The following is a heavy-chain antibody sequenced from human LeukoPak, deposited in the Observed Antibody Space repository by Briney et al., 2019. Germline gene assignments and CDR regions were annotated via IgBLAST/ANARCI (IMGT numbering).Heavy chain of an antibody. CDR3: ARLDTAMVTLSPEHFDY. V-gene: IGHV1-69*06. Sequence: SVKVSCKASGGTFSSYAISWMRQAPGQGLEWMGGIIPIFGTANYAQKFQGRVTITADKSTSTAYMELSSLRSEDTAMYYCARLDTAMVTLSPEHFDYWGQGALVTVSS. J-gene: IGHJ4*02. D-gene: IGHD5-18*01. CDR2: IIPIFGTA. CDR1: GGTFSSYA.